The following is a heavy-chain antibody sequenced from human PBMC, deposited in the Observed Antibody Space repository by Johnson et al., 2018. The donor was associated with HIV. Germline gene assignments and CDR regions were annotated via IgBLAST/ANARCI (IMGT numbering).Heavy chain of an antibody. D-gene: IGHD2-15*01. CDR1: GFTFSTNA. Sequence: QVQLVESGGGLVKPGGSLRLSCTASGFTFSTNAMHWVRQAPGKGLEWVAGVTYDGSNKYYADSVKGRFTISRDNSKTTLDLQMNSLRPEDTAVYYCAKEQGGFHIWGQGTPVSVSS. CDR3: AKEQGGFHI. J-gene: IGHJ3*02. V-gene: IGHV3-30*18. CDR2: VTYDGSNK.